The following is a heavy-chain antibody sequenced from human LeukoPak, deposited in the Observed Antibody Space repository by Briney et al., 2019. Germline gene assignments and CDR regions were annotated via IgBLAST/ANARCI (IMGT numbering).Heavy chain of an antibody. CDR2: IWYDGSNK. Sequence: GRSLRLSCAASGFTFNIYGIHWVRQAPGKGLEWVAFIWYDGSNKYYADSVKGRFTISRDNSKNTLYLQMNSLRAEDTAVYYCARARTTRRFDYWGQGTLVTVSS. D-gene: IGHD4-17*01. CDR1: GFTFNIYG. V-gene: IGHV3-33*01. CDR3: ARARTTRRFDY. J-gene: IGHJ4*02.